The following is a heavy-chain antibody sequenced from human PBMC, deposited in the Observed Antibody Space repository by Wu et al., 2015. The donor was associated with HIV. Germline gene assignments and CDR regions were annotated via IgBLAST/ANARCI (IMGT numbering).Heavy chain of an antibody. CDR2: TIPHFGVI. Sequence: QVQLVQSGAEVKTPGSSVRISCKASGVSFTHYAVNWVRQAPGQRLEWVGGTIPHFGVINPAQKFQRTESALPRTRRTTTVFIWNWERPGVCRNTAVLFLCGSTKYNPSQKCANFDFWGQRGHWYTVSS. V-gene: IGHV1-69*12. CDR1: GVSFTHYA. CDR3: CGSTKYNPSQKCANFDF. D-gene: IGHD3-3*01. J-gene: IGHJ4*03.